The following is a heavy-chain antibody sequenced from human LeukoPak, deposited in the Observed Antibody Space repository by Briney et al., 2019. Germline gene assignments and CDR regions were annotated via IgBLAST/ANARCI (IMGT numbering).Heavy chain of an antibody. V-gene: IGHV3-74*01. Sequence: PGGSLRLSCAASGFTFSSYWMHWVRQAPGKGLVWVSNIKSDGSNINYADSVKGRFTISRDDVKNMLYLQMNSLRVEDTGLYYCSTVEHFWGQGTLVTVSS. CDR1: GFTFSSYW. J-gene: IGHJ4*02. D-gene: IGHD1/OR15-1a*01. CDR3: STVEHF. CDR2: IKSDGSNI.